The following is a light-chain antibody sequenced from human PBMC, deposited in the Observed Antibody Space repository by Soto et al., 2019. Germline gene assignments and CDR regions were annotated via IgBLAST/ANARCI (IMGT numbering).Light chain of an antibody. J-gene: IGKJ5*01. Sequence: EIVLTQSPATLSLSPGERATLSCRARQSISSYLAWYQQKPGQAPRLLIYDASNRATGIPARFSGSGSGTDSTLTISSLESEDFAVYYCQQRSNFITFGQGTRLEIK. CDR3: QQRSNFIT. V-gene: IGKV3-11*01. CDR1: QSISSY. CDR2: DAS.